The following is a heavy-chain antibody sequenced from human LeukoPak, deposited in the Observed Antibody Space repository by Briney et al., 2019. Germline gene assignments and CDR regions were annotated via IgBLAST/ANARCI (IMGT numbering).Heavy chain of an antibody. J-gene: IGHJ4*02. CDR3: ASWPGGWYGEDS. CDR2: ISSSSSYI. D-gene: IGHD6-19*01. Sequence: GGSLRPPCAASGFTFSSYSMNWVRQAPGKGLEWVSSISSSSSYIYYADSVKGRFTISRDNAKNSLYLQMNSLRAEDTAVYYCASWPGGWYGEDSWGQGTLVTVSS. CDR1: GFTFSSYS. V-gene: IGHV3-21*01.